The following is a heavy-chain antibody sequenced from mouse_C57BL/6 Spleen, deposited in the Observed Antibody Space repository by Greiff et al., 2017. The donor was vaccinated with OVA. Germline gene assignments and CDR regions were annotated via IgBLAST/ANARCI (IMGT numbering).Heavy chain of an antibody. J-gene: IGHJ2*01. CDR2: IYPGSGSP. V-gene: IGHV1-55*01. Sequence: QVQLQQSGAELVKPGASVKMSCKASGYTFTSYWITWVKQRPGQGLEWIGDIYPGSGSPNYNEKFKSKATLTVDTSSSPAYMQLSSLTSEDAAVYYCARAETYYDYEKDYWGQGTTRTVSS. D-gene: IGHD2-4*01. CDR3: ARAETYYDYEKDY. CDR1: GYTFTSYW.